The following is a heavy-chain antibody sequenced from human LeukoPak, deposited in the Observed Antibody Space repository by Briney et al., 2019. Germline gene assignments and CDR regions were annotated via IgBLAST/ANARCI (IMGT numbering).Heavy chain of an antibody. V-gene: IGHV3-66*01. CDR1: GFTVSSNY. CDR3: AKTFSFGSDSSYVTFDK. CDR2: IYSGGST. J-gene: IGHJ5*02. D-gene: IGHD3-10*01. Sequence: GGSLRLSCAASGFTVSSNYMSWVRQAPGKGLEWVSVIYSGGSTYYADSVKGRFTISRDNPKNTLYLQMNSLRAEDTAVYYRAKTFSFGSDSSYVTFDKWGQGTLVTVSS.